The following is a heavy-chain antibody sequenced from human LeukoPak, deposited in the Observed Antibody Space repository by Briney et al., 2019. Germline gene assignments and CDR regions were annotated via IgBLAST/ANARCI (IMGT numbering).Heavy chain of an antibody. J-gene: IGHJ6*03. CDR2: IYYSGST. CDR1: GGSTSSYY. CDR3: ARSRITMVRGAPDYYYYMDV. Sequence: SETPSLTCTVSGGSTSSYYWSWIRQPPGKGLEWIGYIYYSGSTNYNPSLKSRVTISVDTSKNQFSLKLSSVTAADTAVYYCARSRITMVRGAPDYYYYMDVWGKGTTVTVSS. V-gene: IGHV4-59*01. D-gene: IGHD3-10*01.